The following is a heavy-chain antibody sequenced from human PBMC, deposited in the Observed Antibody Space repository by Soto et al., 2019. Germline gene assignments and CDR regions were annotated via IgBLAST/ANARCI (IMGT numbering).Heavy chain of an antibody. CDR1: GGSCSGYY. Sequence: PSETLSLTCAVYGGSCSGYYWSWIRQPPGKGLECIGEINHSGSTNYNPSLKSRVTISVHTSKNPFSLKLSSVTAADTAVYYCAIALKDIVVVRAAFAYWGQGSLVTVSA. D-gene: IGHD2-2*01. V-gene: IGHV4-34*01. CDR2: INHSGST. CDR3: AIALKDIVVVRAAFAY. J-gene: IGHJ4*02.